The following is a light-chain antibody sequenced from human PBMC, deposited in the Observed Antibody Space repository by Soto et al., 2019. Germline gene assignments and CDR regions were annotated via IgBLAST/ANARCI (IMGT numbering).Light chain of an antibody. J-gene: IGKJ1*01. V-gene: IGKV1-5*01. Sequence: DIQMTQSPSTLSASVGDGVTITCRASQSISNWLAWYQVKPGKAPKVLIYDASTLQRGVPSRFSATGSGTEFTLTISGLQPDDFATYYCQQWTFGQGTKVDIK. CDR2: DAS. CDR3: QQWT. CDR1: QSISNW.